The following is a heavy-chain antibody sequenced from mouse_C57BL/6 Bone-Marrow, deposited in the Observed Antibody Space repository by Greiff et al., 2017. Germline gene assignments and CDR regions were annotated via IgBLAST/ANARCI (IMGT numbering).Heavy chain of an antibody. V-gene: IGHV1-53*01. CDR1: GYTFTSYW. D-gene: IGHD1-1*01. J-gene: IGHJ3*01. Sequence: QVQLQQPGTELVKPGASVKLSCKASGYTFTSYWMHWVKQRPGQGLEWIGNINPSSGGTNYNEKFKSKATLTVDKSSSTAYMQLSSLPSEDSAVYYCAKEGELLRTWMAYWGQGTLVTVSA. CDR3: AKEGELLRTWMAY. CDR2: INPSSGGT.